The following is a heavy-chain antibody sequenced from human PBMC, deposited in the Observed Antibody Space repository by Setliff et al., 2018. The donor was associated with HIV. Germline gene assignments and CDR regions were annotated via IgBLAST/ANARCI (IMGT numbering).Heavy chain of an antibody. Sequence: ASETLSLTCAVSDYSISSGYYWGWIRQHPGKGLEWIGSIYHSGSTYYNPSLKSRFTISVDTSKNQFSLNLSSVTAADTAVYYCARHDGTYCGGDGYLLGYFDLWGRGTLVTVPQ. CDR2: IYHSGST. CDR3: ARHDGTYCGGDGYLLGYFDL. V-gene: IGHV4-38-2*01. D-gene: IGHD2-21*02. CDR1: DYSISSGYY. J-gene: IGHJ2*01.